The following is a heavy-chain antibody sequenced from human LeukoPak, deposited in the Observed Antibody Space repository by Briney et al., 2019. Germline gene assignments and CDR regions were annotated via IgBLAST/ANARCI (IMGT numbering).Heavy chain of an antibody. Sequence: PGASLRLSCAASGFTFSSYAMSWVRQAPGKGLEWVSAISGSGGSTYYAGSVKGRFTISRDNSKNTLYLQMNSLRAEDTAVYYCAKDPRDTAMVPFDYWGQGTLVTVSS. J-gene: IGHJ4*02. CDR3: AKDPRDTAMVPFDY. CDR1: GFTFSSYA. D-gene: IGHD5-18*01. V-gene: IGHV3-23*01. CDR2: ISGSGGST.